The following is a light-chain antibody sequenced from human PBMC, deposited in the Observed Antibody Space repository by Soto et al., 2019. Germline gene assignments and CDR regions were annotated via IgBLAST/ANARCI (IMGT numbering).Light chain of an antibody. CDR1: QSLLHSNGYNY. V-gene: IGKV2-28*01. J-gene: IGKJ1*01. Sequence: DIVMTQSPLSLPVTPGEPASISCRSSQSLLHSNGYNYLDWYLQKPGQSPQLLIYLGSNRASGVTDRFSGSGSGTEFTLKISRVEAEDVGVYYCMQALQTPWTFGQGTKVDIK. CDR2: LGS. CDR3: MQALQTPWT.